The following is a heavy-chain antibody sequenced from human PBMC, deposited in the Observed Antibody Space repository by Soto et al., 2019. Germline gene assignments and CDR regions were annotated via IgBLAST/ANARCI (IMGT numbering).Heavy chain of an antibody. CDR3: AGGYSYGEPTGYFDY. CDR1: GGSFIGYY. Sequence: PSETLSLTCAVYGGSFIGYYWSWIRQPPGKGLEWIGEINHSGSTNYNPSLKSRVTISVDTSKNQFSLKLSSVTAADTAVYYCAGGYSYGEPTGYFDYWGQGTLVTVSS. CDR2: INHSGST. D-gene: IGHD5-18*01. V-gene: IGHV4-34*01. J-gene: IGHJ4*02.